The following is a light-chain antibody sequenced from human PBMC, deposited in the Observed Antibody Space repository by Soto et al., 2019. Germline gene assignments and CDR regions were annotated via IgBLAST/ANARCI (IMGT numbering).Light chain of an antibody. J-gene: IGKJ4*01. V-gene: IGKV1D-12*01. Sequence: DIQMTQSPSSVSASVGDRVTITCRASQNIHNWLAWYQQKPGKAPNLLIYAASNLQSGVPSRFSGSGSGTDFTLTISSLRPEDCATYFCQQVASFPLTFGGGTKVEIE. CDR1: QNIHNW. CDR3: QQVASFPLT. CDR2: AAS.